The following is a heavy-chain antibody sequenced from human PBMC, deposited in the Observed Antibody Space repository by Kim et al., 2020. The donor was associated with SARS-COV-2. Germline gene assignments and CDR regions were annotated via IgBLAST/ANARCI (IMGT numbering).Heavy chain of an antibody. V-gene: IGHV1-69*13. CDR3: ARPHYYDSSGEPATAAAFDY. J-gene: IGHJ4*02. D-gene: IGHD3-22*01. CDR2: IIPIFGTA. CDR1: GGTFSSYA. Sequence: SVKVSCKASGGTFSSYAISWVRQAPGQGLEWMGGIIPIFGTANYAQKFQGRVTITADESTSTAYMELSSLRSEDTAVYYCARPHYYDSSGEPATAAAFDYWGQGTLVTVSS.